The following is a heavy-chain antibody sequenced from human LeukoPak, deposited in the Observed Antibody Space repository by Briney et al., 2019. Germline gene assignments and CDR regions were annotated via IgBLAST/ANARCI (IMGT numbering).Heavy chain of an antibody. D-gene: IGHD1-14*01. CDR3: AVRTRASYFDY. J-gene: IGHJ4*02. CDR1: GFTFSTYA. Sequence: GGSLRLSCAGSGFTFSTYAMSWVRQAPGKGLEWVSGISSSGDRTFYRDSVKGRFTISRDNSKNTLYLQLNSLRAEDTAAYHCAVRTRASYFDYWGQGALVTVSS. CDR2: ISSSGDRT. V-gene: IGHV3-23*01.